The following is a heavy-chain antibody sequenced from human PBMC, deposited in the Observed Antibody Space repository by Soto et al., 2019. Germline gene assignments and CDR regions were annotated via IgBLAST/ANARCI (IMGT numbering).Heavy chain of an antibody. CDR2: ISYDGSNK. J-gene: IGHJ4*02. CDR1: GFTFSSYG. Sequence: QVQLVESGGGVVQPGRSLRLSCAASGFTFSSYGMHWVRQAPGKGLEWVAVISYDGSNKYYADSVKGRFTISRDNSKNTLYLQINSLRAEDTAVYYCAPDPSSIVGSSGVGYWGQGTLVTVSS. D-gene: IGHD1-26*01. CDR3: APDPSSIVGSSGVGY. V-gene: IGHV3-30*03.